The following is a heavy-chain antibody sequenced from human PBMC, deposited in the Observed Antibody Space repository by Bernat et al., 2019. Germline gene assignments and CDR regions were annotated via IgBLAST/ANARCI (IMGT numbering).Heavy chain of an antibody. D-gene: IGHD6-19*01. Sequence: QVQLVQSGTEVKKPGASVKASCKASGYTFTSYGISWVRQAPGQGLEWMGWISAYYGNTNYAQKLQGRVTMTTDTSTSTAYMELRSLRSDDTAVYYCAREINQYSSGWYADYWGQGTLVTVSA. CDR2: ISAYYGNT. V-gene: IGHV1-18*01. CDR1: GYTFTSYG. J-gene: IGHJ4*02. CDR3: AREINQYSSGWYADY.